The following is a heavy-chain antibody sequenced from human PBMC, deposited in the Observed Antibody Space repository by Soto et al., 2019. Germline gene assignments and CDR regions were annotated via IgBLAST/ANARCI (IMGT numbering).Heavy chain of an antibody. Sequence: EVSLVESGGGVVRPGGSLRLSCAASGFTYDDYGMSWVRQAPGKGLEWVSGINWNGGNTGYADSVKGRFTISRDNAKHSLYLQMGSLRAEETALYYCARAVGGSGITLRKYGLDVWGQGTTVTVSS. J-gene: IGHJ6*02. V-gene: IGHV3-20*04. CDR1: GFTYDDYG. D-gene: IGHD3-10*01. CDR2: INWNGGNT. CDR3: ARAVGGSGITLRKYGLDV.